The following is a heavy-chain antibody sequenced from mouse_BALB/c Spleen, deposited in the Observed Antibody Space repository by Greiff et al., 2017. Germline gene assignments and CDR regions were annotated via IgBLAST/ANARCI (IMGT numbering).Heavy chain of an antibody. D-gene: IGHD1-1*01. CDR2: ISSGSSTI. CDR3: ARRDYGSNGYFDD. V-gene: IGHV5-17*02. Sequence: EVLLVESGGGLVQPGGSRKLSCAASGFTFSSYGMHWVRQAPEKGLEWVAYISSGSSTIYYADTVKGRFTISRDNPKNTLFLQMTSLRSEDTAMYYCARRDYGSNGYFDDWGAGTTVTVSA. CDR1: GFTFSSYG. J-gene: IGHJ1*01.